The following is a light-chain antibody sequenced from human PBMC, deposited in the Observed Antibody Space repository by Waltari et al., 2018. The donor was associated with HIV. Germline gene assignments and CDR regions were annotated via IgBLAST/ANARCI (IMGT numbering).Light chain of an antibody. CDR2: GAS. J-gene: IGKJ4*01. CDR3: QQYHTNPLT. Sequence: AIRMTQSQSSFSASTGDRVTITCRASQPIGSSLAWYQQKPGEAPYLLVYGASTLQSGVPSRFSGSGSGTDFTLTITCLQVEDFATYFCQQYHTNPLTFGGGSKVEI. V-gene: IGKV1-8*01. CDR1: QPIGSS.